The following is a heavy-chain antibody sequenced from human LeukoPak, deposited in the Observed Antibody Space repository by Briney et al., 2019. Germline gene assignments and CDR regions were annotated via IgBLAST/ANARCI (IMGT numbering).Heavy chain of an antibody. CDR2: INPNSGGT. CDR3: AREGSGYDELGVDY. D-gene: IGHD5-12*01. Sequence: ASVTVSCKASGYTFTGYYMHWVRQAPGQGLEWMGWINPNSGGTNYAQKFQGRVTMTRDTSISTAYMELSRLRSDDTAVYYCAREGSGYDELGVDYWGQGTLVTVSS. CDR1: GYTFTGYY. V-gene: IGHV1-2*02. J-gene: IGHJ4*02.